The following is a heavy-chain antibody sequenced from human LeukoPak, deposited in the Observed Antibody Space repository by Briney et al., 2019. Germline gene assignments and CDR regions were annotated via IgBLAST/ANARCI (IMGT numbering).Heavy chain of an antibody. V-gene: IGHV3-48*04. CDR2: ISSSSSTI. J-gene: IGHJ3*02. CDR3: ARVITVAAYAFDI. Sequence: GGSLRLSCAASGFTFSSYSMNWVRQAPGKGLEWVSYISSSSSTIYYADSVKGRFTISRDNAKNSLYLQMNSLRAEDTAVYYCARVITVAAYAFDIWGQGTMVTVSS. D-gene: IGHD6-6*01. CDR1: GFTFSSYS.